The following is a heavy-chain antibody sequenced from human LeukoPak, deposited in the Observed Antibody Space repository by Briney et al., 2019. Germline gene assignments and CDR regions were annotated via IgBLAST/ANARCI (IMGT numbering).Heavy chain of an antibody. CDR3: ATDRLYRGYSYGFDY. CDR1: GGSVSSGSYY. V-gene: IGHV4-61*01. J-gene: IGHJ4*02. CDR2: ISYSGST. Sequence: SETLSLTCTVSGGSVSSGSYYLSWIRQPPGKGLVWIGYISYSGSTNYNPSLKSRLTMSVDRSKNQFSLKLSSVTAADTAVYYCATDRLYRGYSYGFDYWGQGTLVTVSS. D-gene: IGHD5-18*01.